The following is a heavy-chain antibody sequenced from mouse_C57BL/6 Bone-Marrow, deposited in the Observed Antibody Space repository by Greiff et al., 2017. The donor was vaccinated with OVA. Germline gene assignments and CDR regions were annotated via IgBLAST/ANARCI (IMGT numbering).Heavy chain of an antibody. CDR1: GYTFTDYY. V-gene: IGHV1-26*01. D-gene: IGHD1-1*01. CDR2: INPNNGGT. J-gene: IGHJ2*01. CDR3: ARYYGSWYFDY. Sequence: VQLQQSGPELVKPGASVKISCKASGYTFTDYYMNWVKQSHGKSLEWIGDINPNNGGTSYNQKFKGKATLTVDKSSSTAYMELRSLTSEDSAVYYCARYYGSWYFDYWGQGTTLTVSS.